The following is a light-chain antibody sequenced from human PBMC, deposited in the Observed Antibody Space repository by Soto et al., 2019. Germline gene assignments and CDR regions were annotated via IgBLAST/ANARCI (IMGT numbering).Light chain of an antibody. V-gene: IGKV3-15*01. J-gene: IGKJ1*01. CDR1: HSVSSK. CDR3: QQYNSWLWT. CDR2: GAS. Sequence: TQSPATLSLSPGEGATLSFSASHSVSSKLAWYQQKPGHAPMLLIYGASTRATGIPARFSGSGSGTEFTPIISSLQSEDSAVYCCQQYNSWLWTFGQGTKVDI.